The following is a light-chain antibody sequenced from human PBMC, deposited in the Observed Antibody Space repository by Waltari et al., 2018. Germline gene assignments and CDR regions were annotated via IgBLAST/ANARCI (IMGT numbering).Light chain of an antibody. CDR3: QHYYDNPYS. J-gene: IGKJ2*03. Sequence: IQMTQSPSALSASVGDRVTISCRASQNIYSNLAWYQQKPGKAPKLLIYAASSLQSGIPSRFGGSGSGTDFTLTISSLQPEDSAAYYCQHYYDNPYSFGQGTKVEIK. CDR2: AAS. CDR1: QNIYSN. V-gene: IGKV1-6*01.